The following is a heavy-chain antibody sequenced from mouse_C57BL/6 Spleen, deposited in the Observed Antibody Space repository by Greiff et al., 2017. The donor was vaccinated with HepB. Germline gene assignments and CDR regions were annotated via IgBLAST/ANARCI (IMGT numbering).Heavy chain of an antibody. CDR3: ARSNDYDKFAY. D-gene: IGHD2-4*01. CDR1: GYAFTNYL. CDR2: INPGSGGT. Sequence: QVQLQQPGAELVRPGTSVKVSCKASGYAFTNYLIEWVKQRPGQGLEWIGVINPGSGGTNYNEKFKGKATLTADKSSSTAYMQLSSLTSEDSAVYFCARSNDYDKFAYWGQGTLVTVSA. J-gene: IGHJ3*01. V-gene: IGHV1-54*01.